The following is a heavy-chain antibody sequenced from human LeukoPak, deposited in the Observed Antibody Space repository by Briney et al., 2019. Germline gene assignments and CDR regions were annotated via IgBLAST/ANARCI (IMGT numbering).Heavy chain of an antibody. D-gene: IGHD3-10*01. Sequence: GASVKVSCKASGGTFSSYAISWVRQAPGQGLEWMGGIIPIFGTANYAQKFQSRVTITADKSTSTAYMELSSLRSEDTAVYYCARGPNYYGSGSYLDYWGQGTLVTVSS. CDR1: GGTFSSYA. V-gene: IGHV1-69*06. J-gene: IGHJ4*02. CDR3: ARGPNYYGSGSYLDY. CDR2: IIPIFGTA.